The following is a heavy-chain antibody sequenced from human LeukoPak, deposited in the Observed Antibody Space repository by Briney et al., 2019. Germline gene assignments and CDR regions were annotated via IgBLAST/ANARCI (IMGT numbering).Heavy chain of an antibody. CDR2: INQDASEK. V-gene: IGHV3-7*05. D-gene: IGHD5-12*01. J-gene: IGHJ6*02. CDR1: GFSFRNYW. CDR3: ARGHHGMDV. Sequence: GGSLRLSCAASGFSFRNYWMSCVRQAPGKGLEWVANINQDASEKNYVDSVKGRFIISRGNAKNSLYLQMNSLRAEDTAVYYCARGHHGMDVWGQGTTVTVSS.